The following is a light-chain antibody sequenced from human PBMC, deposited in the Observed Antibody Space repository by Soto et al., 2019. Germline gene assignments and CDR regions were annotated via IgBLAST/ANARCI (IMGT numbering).Light chain of an antibody. CDR2: SDD. CDR3: ASWEDSYPYV. CDR1: SSNVGSNT. V-gene: IGLV1-44*01. J-gene: IGLJ1*01. Sequence: QSVLTQPPSASGTPGQRVTISCSGSSSNVGSNTVSWYQQLPGTAPKVLIYSDDQRPSGVPDRFSGSRSGSSASLAISGLQSGDEADYYCASWEDSYPYVFGTGTKVTVL.